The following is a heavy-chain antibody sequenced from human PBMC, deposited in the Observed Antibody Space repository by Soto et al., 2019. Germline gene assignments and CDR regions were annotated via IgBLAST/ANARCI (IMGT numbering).Heavy chain of an antibody. Sequence: PGESLKISCXGSGYSFTSYWIGWVRQMPGKGLEWMGIIYPGDSDTRYSPSFQGQVTISADKSISTAYLQWSSLKASDTAMYYCARYLNYDFWSGFRTPNWFDPWGQGTLVTVSS. V-gene: IGHV5-51*01. D-gene: IGHD3-3*01. J-gene: IGHJ5*02. CDR2: IYPGDSDT. CDR1: GYSFTSYW. CDR3: ARYLNYDFWSGFRTPNWFDP.